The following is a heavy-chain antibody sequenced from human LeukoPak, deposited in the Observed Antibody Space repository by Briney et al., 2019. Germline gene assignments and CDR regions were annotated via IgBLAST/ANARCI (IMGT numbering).Heavy chain of an antibody. CDR2: TIGSVEIT. CDR3: AKDRPNYYGSDGLYYRRSGDY. D-gene: IGHD3-22*01. CDR1: GFTFSGDA. J-gene: IGHJ4*02. Sequence: PGGSLRLSCAASGFTFSGDAMSWGRQATGKGREWVSPTIGSVEITFYADAVKGQFTISRDNSKSTLYLQMNSLRAEDTAVYYCAKDRPNYYGSDGLYYRRSGDYWGQGTLVTVSS. V-gene: IGHV3-23*01.